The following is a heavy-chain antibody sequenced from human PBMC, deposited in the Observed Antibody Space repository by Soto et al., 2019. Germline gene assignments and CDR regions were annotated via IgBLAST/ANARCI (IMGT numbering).Heavy chain of an antibody. CDR2: IIPILGTA. V-gene: IGHV1-69*13. J-gene: IGHJ3*02. CDR1: GGTFSSYA. CDR3: ARDPPGSPREPAFDI. Sequence: GASVKVSCKASGGTFSSYAISWVRQAPGQGLEWMGGIIPILGTANYAQKFQGRVTVTADESTSTVYMELSSLRSEDTAMYYCARDPPGSPREPAFDIWGQGTMVTVSS. D-gene: IGHD3-10*01.